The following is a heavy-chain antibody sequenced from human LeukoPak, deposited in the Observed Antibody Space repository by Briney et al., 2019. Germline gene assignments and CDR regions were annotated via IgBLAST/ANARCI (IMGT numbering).Heavy chain of an antibody. V-gene: IGHV3-11*01. CDR1: GFTFSDYY. Sequence: SGGSLRLSCAASGFTFSDYYMSWIRQAPGKGLEWVSYISSSSSTIYYADSVKGRFTISRDNAKNSLYLQMNSLRAEDTAVYYCARVRMDYGSGSPADYWGQGTLVTVSS. CDR3: ARVRMDYGSGSPADY. CDR2: ISSSSSTI. D-gene: IGHD3-10*01. J-gene: IGHJ4*02.